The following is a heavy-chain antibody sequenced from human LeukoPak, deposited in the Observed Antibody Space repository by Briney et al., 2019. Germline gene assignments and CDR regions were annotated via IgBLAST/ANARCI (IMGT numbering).Heavy chain of an antibody. V-gene: IGHV3-7*03. J-gene: IGHJ4*02. CDR2: MQPDGGEK. D-gene: IGHD2/OR15-2a*01. CDR3: ARRGSTDY. Sequence: GGSLRLSCAASGFTFSSYWMSWVRQAPGKGLEWVANMQPDGGEKYYVDSVKGRFTVSRDNAKNSLYLQMNSLRAEDTAVCYCARRGSTDYWGQGTLVTVSS. CDR1: GFTFSSYW.